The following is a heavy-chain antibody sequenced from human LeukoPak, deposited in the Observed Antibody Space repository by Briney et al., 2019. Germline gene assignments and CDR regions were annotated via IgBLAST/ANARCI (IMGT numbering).Heavy chain of an antibody. CDR2: ISGYNGYT. Sequence: ASVKVSCKASGYTFTSYGISCVRPAPGQGLGWMGWISGYNGYTNYAQKFQFRVTMTTDTSTSTAYMELRSLTSDDTAVYYCARDKAVTTELTQYFHHWGQGTLVTVSS. CDR1: GYTFTSYG. CDR3: ARDKAVTTELTQYFHH. V-gene: IGHV1-18*01. D-gene: IGHD4-11*01. J-gene: IGHJ1*01.